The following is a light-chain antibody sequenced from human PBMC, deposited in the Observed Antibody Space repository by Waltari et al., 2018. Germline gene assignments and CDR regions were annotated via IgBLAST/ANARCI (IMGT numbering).Light chain of an antibody. CDR1: QSVRNKY. Sequence: EIVLTQSPDTLSLSLGERATLSCRASQSVRNKYLAWFQQKPGQAPRLLIYAASRRAAGIPDRFSGSGSGTDFTLTISRLETEDFAVYYCQQYSTSPQWTFGQGTKVEI. V-gene: IGKV3-20*01. CDR3: QQYSTSPQWT. CDR2: AAS. J-gene: IGKJ1*01.